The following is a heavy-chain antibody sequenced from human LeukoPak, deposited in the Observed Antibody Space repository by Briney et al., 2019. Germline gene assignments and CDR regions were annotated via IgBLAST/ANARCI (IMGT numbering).Heavy chain of an antibody. D-gene: IGHD2-2*02. J-gene: IGHJ2*01. CDR3: VRAAPDTRYRHFDF. CDR1: GFIFRSHW. V-gene: IGHV3-7*04. CDR2: IKEDGSEK. Sequence: GGSLRLSCVASGFIFRSHWMKWVRQAPGKGLEWVADIKEDGSEKYYEDSVKGRFIISRHNAANSLSLQMSSLRVEDTAVYYCVRAAPDTRYRHFDFWGRGTLVSVSS.